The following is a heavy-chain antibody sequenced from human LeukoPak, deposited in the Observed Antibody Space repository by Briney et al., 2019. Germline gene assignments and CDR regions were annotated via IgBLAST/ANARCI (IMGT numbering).Heavy chain of an antibody. J-gene: IGHJ4*02. CDR1: GGSISGYY. CDR3: ARVPGYSSGWYHFDY. D-gene: IGHD6-19*01. V-gene: IGHV4-59*01. CDR2: IYYSGST. Sequence: KTSETLSLTCTVSGGSISGYYWSWIRQPPGKGLEWIGYIYYSGSTNYNPSLKSRVTISVDTSKNQFSLKLSSVTAADTAVYYCARVPGYSSGWYHFDYWGLGTLVTVSS.